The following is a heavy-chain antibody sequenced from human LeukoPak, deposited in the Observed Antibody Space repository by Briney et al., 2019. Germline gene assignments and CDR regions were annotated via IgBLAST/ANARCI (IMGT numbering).Heavy chain of an antibody. CDR1: GGSVSSHY. CDR2: ISYSGST. Sequence: SETLSLTCTNSGGSVSSHYWSWIRQPPGKGLEWIAYISYSGSTNYNPSLKSRVTISVDTSKNQFSLKLSSVTAADTAVYYCARMRNMEWYFDLWGRGTLVTVSS. CDR3: ARMRNMEWYFDL. D-gene: IGHD2/OR15-2a*01. V-gene: IGHV4-59*08. J-gene: IGHJ2*01.